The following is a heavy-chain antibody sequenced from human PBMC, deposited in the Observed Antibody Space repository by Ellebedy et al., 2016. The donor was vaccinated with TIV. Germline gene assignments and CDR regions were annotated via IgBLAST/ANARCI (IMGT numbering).Heavy chain of an antibody. D-gene: IGHD5-18*01. CDR3: ARGEPIDTAMVTGFDY. J-gene: IGHJ4*02. CDR2: ISAYNGNT. CDR1: GYTFTSYG. Sequence: ASVKVSCXASGYTFTSYGISWVRQAPGQGLEWMGWISAYNGNTNYAQKLQGRVTMTTDTSTSTAYMELRSLRSDDTAVYYCARGEPIDTAMVTGFDYWGQGTLVTVSS. V-gene: IGHV1-18*01.